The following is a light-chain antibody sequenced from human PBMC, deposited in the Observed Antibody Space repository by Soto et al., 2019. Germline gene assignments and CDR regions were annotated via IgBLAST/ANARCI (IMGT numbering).Light chain of an antibody. Sequence: QSALTQPASLSGSPGQSITISCTGTSSDVGGYGYVSWCQQHPGKAPKLIIYAVTNRPSGVSNRFSGSKSGNTASLTISGLQPEDEAYYYCSSYTSSNTVVFGGGTKVTVL. J-gene: IGLJ2*01. CDR1: SSDVGGYGY. CDR2: AVT. CDR3: SSYTSSNTVV. V-gene: IGLV2-14*01.